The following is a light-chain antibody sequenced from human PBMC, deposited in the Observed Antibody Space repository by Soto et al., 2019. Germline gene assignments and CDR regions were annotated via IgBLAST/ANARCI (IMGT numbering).Light chain of an antibody. CDR1: SSDIGAYNY. J-gene: IGLJ1*01. Sequence: QSVLTQPPSAPGSPGQSVTISCTGTSSDIGAYNYVSWYQQHPGKVPKLMIYEVSERPSGVPDRFSASKSGNTASLTVSGLQAEDEADYYCSSHGGANNFYVFGTGTKVTVL. CDR3: SSHGGANNFYV. CDR2: EVS. V-gene: IGLV2-8*01.